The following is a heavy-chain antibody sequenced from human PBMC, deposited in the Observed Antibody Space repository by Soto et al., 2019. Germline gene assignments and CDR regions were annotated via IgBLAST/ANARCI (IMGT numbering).Heavy chain of an antibody. CDR1: GGSISSYY. V-gene: IGHV4-59*12. Sequence: PSETLSLTCTVSGGSISSYYWSWIRQPPGKGLEWIGYIYFRGTTNYNPSLKSRVTMSADTSRNQFSLKLSSVTAADTAVYYCARAYYDILTGYPNWFDPWGQGTLVTAPQ. J-gene: IGHJ5*02. D-gene: IGHD3-9*01. CDR3: ARAYYDILTGYPNWFDP. CDR2: IYFRGTT.